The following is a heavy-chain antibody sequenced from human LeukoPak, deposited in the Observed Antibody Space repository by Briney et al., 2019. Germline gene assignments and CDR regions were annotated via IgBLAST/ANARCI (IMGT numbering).Heavy chain of an antibody. Sequence: PSETLSLTCSVSGGSISSYYWSWVRQPPGKGLEWIGYIYDSGSSTNYNPSLKSRLTISVDTSKNQYSLQLSSVTAADTAVYYCARRAVAITPYYFDYWGQGTLVTVSS. CDR2: IYDSGSST. D-gene: IGHD6-19*01. V-gene: IGHV4-59*01. J-gene: IGHJ4*02. CDR1: GGSISSYY. CDR3: ARRAVAITPYYFDY.